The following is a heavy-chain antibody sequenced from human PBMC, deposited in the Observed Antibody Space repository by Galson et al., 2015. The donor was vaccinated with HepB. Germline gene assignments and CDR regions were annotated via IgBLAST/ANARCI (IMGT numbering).Heavy chain of an antibody. CDR3: ARASYYYGSGTSAFDI. D-gene: IGHD3-10*01. CDR1: GDSVSSNSAA. Sequence: CAISGDSVSSNSAAWNWIRQSPSRGLEWLGRTYYRSKWYNDYAVSVKSRITINPDTSKNQFSLQLNSVTPEDTAVYYCARASYYYGSGTSAFDIWGQRTMVTVSS. J-gene: IGHJ3*02. CDR2: TYYRSKWYN. V-gene: IGHV6-1*01.